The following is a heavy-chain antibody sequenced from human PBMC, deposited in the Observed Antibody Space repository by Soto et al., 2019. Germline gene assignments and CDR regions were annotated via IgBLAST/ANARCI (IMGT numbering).Heavy chain of an antibody. CDR1: GGSFNDFY. Sequence: QMHIQQWGAGLLKPSETLSLTCAVSGGSFNDFYWNWVRQPPGEGLEWIGEVNHAGGTDYNPSLKSRVPISEDRSKNQLSLRLKSVTVADTATYYCARRGRYGGRSYTGWGQGTLVTGSS. CDR2: VNHAGGT. CDR3: ARRGRYGGRSYTG. J-gene: IGHJ4*02. D-gene: IGHD2-15*01. V-gene: IGHV4-34*01.